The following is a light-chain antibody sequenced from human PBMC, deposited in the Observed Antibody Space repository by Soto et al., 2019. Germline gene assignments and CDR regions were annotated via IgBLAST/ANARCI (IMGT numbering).Light chain of an antibody. CDR1: TSNIGNNY. Sequence: QSVLTQPPSVSAAPGQNVIISCSGSTSNIGNNYVSWYQQLPGTAPKLLIYDNNKRPSGIPDRFSGSKSGTSATLGITGLQTGDEADYYCGTWDRILNSYVFGTGTKLTV. CDR2: DNN. V-gene: IGLV1-51*01. J-gene: IGLJ1*01. CDR3: GTWDRILNSYV.